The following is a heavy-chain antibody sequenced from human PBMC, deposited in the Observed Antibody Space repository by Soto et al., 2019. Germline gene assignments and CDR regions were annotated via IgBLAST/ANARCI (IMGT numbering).Heavy chain of an antibody. V-gene: IGHV3-15*02. Sequence: EVPLVESGGALVQPGGSLRLSCAASGFTFSNAWMSWVRQAPGKGLEWVGRIKTKTDGGTTDFAAPVRGRFTISRDDSKNTLYLQMNSLKTEDTAVYYCTTASWYTYYFDYWGQGTLVTVSS. D-gene: IGHD6-13*01. J-gene: IGHJ4*02. CDR1: GFTFSNAW. CDR3: TTASWYTYYFDY. CDR2: IKTKTDGGTT.